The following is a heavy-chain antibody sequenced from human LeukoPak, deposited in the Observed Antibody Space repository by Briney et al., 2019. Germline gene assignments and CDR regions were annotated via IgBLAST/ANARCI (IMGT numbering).Heavy chain of an antibody. CDR2: IYYSGST. J-gene: IGHJ5*02. D-gene: IGHD3-3*01. CDR3: ARGYDFWSGYPYNWFDP. CDR1: GGSVSSGSYY. Sequence: SETLSLTCTVSGGSVSSGSYYWSRIRQPPGKGLEWIGYIYYSGSTNYNPSLKSRVTISVDTSKNQFSLKLSSVTAADTAVYYCARGYDFWSGYPYNWFDPWGQGTLVTVSS. V-gene: IGHV4-61*01.